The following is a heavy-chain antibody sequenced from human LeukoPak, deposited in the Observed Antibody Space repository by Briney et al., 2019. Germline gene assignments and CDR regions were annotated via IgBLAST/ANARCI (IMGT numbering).Heavy chain of an antibody. D-gene: IGHD4-17*01. CDR3: ARGGTVTLGY. J-gene: IGHJ4*02. CDR2: IYYSGST. Sequence: SETLSLTCTVSGGSISSSNYYWGWIRQPPGKGLEWIGSIYYSGSTYYNPSLKSRVTISIDTSKNQFSLKLSSVTAADTAVYYCARGGTVTLGYWGQGALVTVSS. CDR1: GGSISSSNYY. V-gene: IGHV4-39*07.